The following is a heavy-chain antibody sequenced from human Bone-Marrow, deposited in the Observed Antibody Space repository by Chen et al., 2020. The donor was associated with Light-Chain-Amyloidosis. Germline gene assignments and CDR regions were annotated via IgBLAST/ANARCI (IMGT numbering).Heavy chain of an antibody. J-gene: IGHJ4*02. D-gene: IGHD2-2*01. Sequence: QVQLVESGGGVVQPGRSLRLSCAASGFTFSSYGMHWVRQAPGKGLEWVAVISYDGSNKYYADSVTGRFTISRDNSKNTLYLQMNSLRAEDTAVYYCAKGTTFDYWGQGTLVTVSS. CDR2: ISYDGSNK. CDR1: GFTFSSYG. CDR3: AKGTTFDY. V-gene: IGHV3-30*18.